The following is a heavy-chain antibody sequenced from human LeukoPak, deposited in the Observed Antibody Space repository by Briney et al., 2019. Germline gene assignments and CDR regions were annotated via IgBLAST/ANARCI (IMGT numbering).Heavy chain of an antibody. CDR3: AKLSSSSSGVDY. CDR1: GFTFSSYA. CDR2: ISGSGGST. J-gene: IGHJ4*02. D-gene: IGHD6-6*01. Sequence: TGGSLRLSCAASGFTFSSYAMSWVRQAPGKGLEWVSAISGSGGSTYYADSVRGRFTISRDNSKNTLYLQMNSLRAEDTAVYYCAKLSSSSSGVDYWGQGTLVTVSS. V-gene: IGHV3-23*01.